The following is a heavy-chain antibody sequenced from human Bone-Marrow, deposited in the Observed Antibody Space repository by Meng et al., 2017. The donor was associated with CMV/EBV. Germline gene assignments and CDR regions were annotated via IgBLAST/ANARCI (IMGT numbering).Heavy chain of an antibody. V-gene: IGHV4-34*01. CDR2: INHSGST. J-gene: IGHJ4*02. CDR3: ARSDYDFWSGYYAYNYFDY. CDR1: GGSFSGYY. Sequence: SEPLSLTCAVYGGSFSGYYWSWIRQPPGKGLEWIGEINHSGSTNYNPSLKSRVTISVDTSKNQFSLKLSSVTAADTAVYYCARSDYDFWSGYYAYNYFDYWGQGTLVTVSS. D-gene: IGHD3-3*01.